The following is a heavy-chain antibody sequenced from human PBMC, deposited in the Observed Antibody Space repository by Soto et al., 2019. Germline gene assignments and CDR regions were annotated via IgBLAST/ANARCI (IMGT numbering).Heavy chain of an antibody. D-gene: IGHD6-13*01. CDR3: ARVRAAAGNGMDV. Sequence: EVQLVESGGGLVQPGGSLRLPFPASGFTSIAYTMHGVRQATGKGLEWVSAIGTAGDTYYPGSVKGRFTISRENAKNSLYLQMNSLRAEDTAVYYCARVRAAAGNGMDVWGQGTTVTVSS. CDR1: GFTSIAYT. CDR2: IGTAGDT. J-gene: IGHJ6*02. V-gene: IGHV3-13*01.